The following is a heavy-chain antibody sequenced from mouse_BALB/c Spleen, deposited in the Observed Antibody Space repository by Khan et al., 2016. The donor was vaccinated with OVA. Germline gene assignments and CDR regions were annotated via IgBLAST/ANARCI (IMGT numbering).Heavy chain of an antibody. CDR3: ARGDGYYVYFDY. J-gene: IGHJ2*01. V-gene: IGHV1-81*01. D-gene: IGHD2-3*01. CDR1: GYTFTYYV. Sequence: VQLQQSGPELVKPGASVKMSCKASGYTFTYYVITWVKQRTGQGLEWIGEIYPGSDNAYYNERFKGKATLTADKSSNTTHIQLSSLPSEDSAVYFCARGDGYYVYFDYWGQGTTLTVSS. CDR2: IYPGSDNA.